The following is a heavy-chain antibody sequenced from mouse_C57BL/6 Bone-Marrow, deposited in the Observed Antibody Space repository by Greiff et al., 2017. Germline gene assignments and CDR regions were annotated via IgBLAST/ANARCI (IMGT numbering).Heavy chain of an antibody. Sequence: EVQRVESGGDLVKPGGSLKLSCAASGFTFSSYGMSWVRQTPDKRLEWFATISSGGSYTYYPDSVKGRFTIYRDNAKNTLYLQMSSRKSEYTAIYCCARGGVVATNYFDYWGQGTTLTVSS. CDR3: ARGGVVATNYFDY. V-gene: IGHV5-6*01. CDR2: ISSGGSYT. D-gene: IGHD1-1*01. CDR1: GFTFSSYG. J-gene: IGHJ2*01.